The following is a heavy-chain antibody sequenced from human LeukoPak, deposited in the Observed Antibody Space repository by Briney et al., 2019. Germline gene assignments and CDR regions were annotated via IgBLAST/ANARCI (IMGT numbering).Heavy chain of an antibody. J-gene: IGHJ4*02. CDR3: ARDRGYYDSSGYD. D-gene: IGHD3-22*01. CDR2: ISSSGSTI. CDR1: GFTFSSYE. V-gene: IGHV3-48*03. Sequence: PGGSLRLSCAASGFTFSSYEMNWVRQAPGKGLEWVSYISSSGSTIYYADSVKGRFTISRDNAKNSLYLQMNSLRAEDTAVYYCARDRGYYDSSGYDWGQGTLVTVSS.